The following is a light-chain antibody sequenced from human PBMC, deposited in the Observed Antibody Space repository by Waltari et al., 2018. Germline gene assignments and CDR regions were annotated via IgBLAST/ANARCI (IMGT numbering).Light chain of an antibody. V-gene: IGKV2-30*01. CDR3: MQGTHWPYS. CDR1: QSLVFSDGNTS. J-gene: IGKJ2*03. CDR2: KVS. Sequence: DVVMTQSPLSLPVTLGQPASISCWSSQSLVFSDGNTSLNWFQQRPGQSPRRLIYKVSNRDSGVPDRFSGSESGTDFTLRISRVEAEDVGVYFCMQGTHWPYSFGQGTKLEIK.